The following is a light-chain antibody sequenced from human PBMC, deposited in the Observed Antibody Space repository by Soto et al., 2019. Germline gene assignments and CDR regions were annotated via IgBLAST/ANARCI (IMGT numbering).Light chain of an antibody. CDR1: QSVSSY. Sequence: EIVLTQSPATLSLSPGERATLSCRASQSVSSYLAWYQQKPGQAPRLLIYDASNRATGIPARFSGSGSGTDFTLTISRLEPEDFAVYYCQDRSNLPPMYTFGQGTQLEIK. V-gene: IGKV3-11*01. CDR3: QDRSNLPPMYT. J-gene: IGKJ2*01. CDR2: DAS.